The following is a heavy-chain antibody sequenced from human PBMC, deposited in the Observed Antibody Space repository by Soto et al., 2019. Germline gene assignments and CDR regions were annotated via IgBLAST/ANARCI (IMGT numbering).Heavy chain of an antibody. J-gene: IGHJ4*02. Sequence: GGSLRLSCAASGFTFSSYAMSWVRQAPGKGLEWVSAISGSGGSTYYADSVKGRFTISRDNSKNTLYLQMNSLRAEDTAVYYCAKDLNYGSGSEDDYWGQGTLVTVSS. CDR2: ISGSGGST. D-gene: IGHD3-10*01. CDR3: AKDLNYGSGSEDDY. CDR1: GFTFSSYA. V-gene: IGHV3-23*01.